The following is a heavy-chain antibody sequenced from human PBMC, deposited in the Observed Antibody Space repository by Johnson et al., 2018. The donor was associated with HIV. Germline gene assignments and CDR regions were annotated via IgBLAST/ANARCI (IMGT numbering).Heavy chain of an antibody. Sequence: EKLVESGGGLVQPGGSLRLSCAASGFTVSSNYMSWVRQAPGKGLEWVSVIYSDGSIYYADSVKGRCTISRDNSKNTLYLQMNSLRAEETALYFCARGKGAAVGLDAFDIWGQGTMVTVSS. CDR2: IYSDGSI. CDR3: ARGKGAAVGLDAFDI. J-gene: IGHJ3*02. CDR1: GFTVSSNY. D-gene: IGHD6-13*01. V-gene: IGHV3-66*01.